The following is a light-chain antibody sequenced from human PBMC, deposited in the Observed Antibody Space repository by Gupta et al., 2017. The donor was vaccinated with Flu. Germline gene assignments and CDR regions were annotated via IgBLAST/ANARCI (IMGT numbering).Light chain of an antibody. V-gene: IGKV1-39*01. CDR3: QQSDNAPWT. Sequence: QITKSPSSLSASVGDRVTITCRISRNIANFLNWYQHHPGKAPRLLIYDASTLESGVPSRFTGGGSWADFTLTITSRQPEDSATYYCQQSDNAPWTFGQGTKVEVK. CDR2: DAS. J-gene: IGKJ1*01. CDR1: RNIANF.